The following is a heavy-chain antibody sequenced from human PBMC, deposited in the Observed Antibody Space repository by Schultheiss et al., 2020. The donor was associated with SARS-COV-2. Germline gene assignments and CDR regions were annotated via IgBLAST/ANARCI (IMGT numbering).Heavy chain of an antibody. Sequence: SETLSLTCAVSGGSISSSNWWSWVRQPPGKGLEWIGRIYTSGSTNYNPSLQSRVSISVDTSKNQFSLNLSSVTAADTAVYYCARLFRYYGSGTSWGQGTLVTVSS. J-gene: IGHJ4*02. CDR2: IYTSGST. CDR3: ARLFRYYGSGTS. V-gene: IGHV4-4*02. D-gene: IGHD3-10*01. CDR1: GGSISSSNW.